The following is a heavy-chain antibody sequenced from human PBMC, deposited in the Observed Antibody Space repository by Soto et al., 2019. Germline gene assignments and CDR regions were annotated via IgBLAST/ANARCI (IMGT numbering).Heavy chain of an antibody. V-gene: IGHV3-21*01. J-gene: IGHJ4*02. CDR2: ISSSSSYI. Sequence: PGGSLRLSCVASGFTFSLYTMVWVRRAPGKGLEWVSSISSSSSYIYYADSLKGRFSISRDNAKNSLYLQMDSLRVEDTATYFCVRARATDSSPDYWGPGSLVTVSS. CDR1: GFTFSLYT. CDR3: VRARATDSSPDY. D-gene: IGHD6-19*01.